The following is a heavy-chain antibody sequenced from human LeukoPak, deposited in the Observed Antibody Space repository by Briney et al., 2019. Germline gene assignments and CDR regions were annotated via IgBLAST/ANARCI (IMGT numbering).Heavy chain of an antibody. J-gene: IGHJ4*02. CDR1: GGSFSGYY. CDR3: ARGPDDYGDPDEPTPQYYFDY. Sequence: SETLFLTCAVYGGSFSGYYWSWIRQPPGKGLEWIGEINHSGSTNYNPSLKSRVTISVDTSKNQFSLKLSSVTAADTAVYYCARGPDDYGDPDEPTPQYYFDYWGQGTLVTVSS. D-gene: IGHD4-17*01. CDR2: INHSGST. V-gene: IGHV4-34*01.